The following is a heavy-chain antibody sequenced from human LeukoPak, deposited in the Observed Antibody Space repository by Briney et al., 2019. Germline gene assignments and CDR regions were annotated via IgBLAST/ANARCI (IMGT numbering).Heavy chain of an antibody. J-gene: IGHJ6*02. CDR3: ARGPVEEVFGVSTED. CDR2: ISGGGGST. CDR1: GFTFTSYS. V-gene: IGHV3-23*01. Sequence: GGSLRLSCAASGFTFTSYSMNWVRQAPGKGLEWVSTISGGGGSTYYADSVKGRFTISRDNSKNTLYLQVNSLRAEDTAVYYCARGPVEEVFGVSTEDWGQGTTVTVFS. D-gene: IGHD3-10*02.